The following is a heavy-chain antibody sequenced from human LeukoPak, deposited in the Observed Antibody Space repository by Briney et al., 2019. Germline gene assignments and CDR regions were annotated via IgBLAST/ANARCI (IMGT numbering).Heavy chain of an antibody. Sequence: SETLSLTCTVSGGSISSGGYYWSWIRQHPGKGLEWIGYIYYSGSTYYNPSLKSRVTISVDTSKNQFSLKLSSVTAADTAVYYCARGTGGSSTSCYYNWFDPWGQGTLVTVSS. D-gene: IGHD2-2*01. V-gene: IGHV4-31*03. J-gene: IGHJ5*02. CDR3: ARGTGGSSTSCYYNWFDP. CDR1: GGSISSGGYY. CDR2: IYYSGST.